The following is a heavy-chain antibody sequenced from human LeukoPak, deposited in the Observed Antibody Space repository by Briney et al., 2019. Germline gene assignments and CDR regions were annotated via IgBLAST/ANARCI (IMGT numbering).Heavy chain of an antibody. CDR2: IKQDGSEK. D-gene: IGHD6-13*01. CDR1: GFTFSSYW. J-gene: IGHJ6*03. V-gene: IGHV3-7*01. CDR3: ARDFKGVIAAAGAGYYYYYMDV. Sequence: GGSLRLACAASGFTFSSYWMSWVRQAPGKGREGLANIKQDGSEKYYVDSVTGRFTISRDNSKNTLYLQMGSLRAEDMAVYYCARDFKGVIAAAGAGYYYYYMDVWGKGTTVTVSS.